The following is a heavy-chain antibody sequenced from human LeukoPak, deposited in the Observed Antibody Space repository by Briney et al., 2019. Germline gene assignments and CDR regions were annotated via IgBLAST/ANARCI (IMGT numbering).Heavy chain of an antibody. D-gene: IGHD4-17*01. CDR2: ISYDGSNK. CDR3: AKPRIRMTVTTLTAV. V-gene: IGHV3-30*18. CDR1: GFTFSSYG. Sequence: GGSLRLSCAASGFTFSSYGMHWVRQAPGKGLEWVAVISYDGSNKYYADSVKGRFTISRDNSKNTLYLQMNSLRAEDTAVYYCAKPRIRMTVTTLTAVWGQGTLVTVSS. J-gene: IGHJ4*02.